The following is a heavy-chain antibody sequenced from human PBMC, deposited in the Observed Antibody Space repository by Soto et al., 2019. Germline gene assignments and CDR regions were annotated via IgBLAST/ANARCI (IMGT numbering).Heavy chain of an antibody. Sequence: SVKVSCKASGGTFSTYTITWVRQAPGQGLEWIGRIIPIIGIINYAQKFQGRVTISADKFTGTAYMELTGLRSDDTAVYYCAGDPDSHYNDSHASSYPWGQGTLVTVSS. CDR1: GGTFSTYT. CDR2: IIPIIGII. J-gene: IGHJ5*02. V-gene: IGHV1-69*04. D-gene: IGHD4-4*01. CDR3: AGDPDSHYNDSHASSYP.